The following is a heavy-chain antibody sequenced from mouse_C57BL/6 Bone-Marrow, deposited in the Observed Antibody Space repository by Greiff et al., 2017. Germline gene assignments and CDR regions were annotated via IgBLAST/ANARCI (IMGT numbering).Heavy chain of an antibody. CDR3: ASLTLRYYAMDD. CDR2: IRNKANGYTT. D-gene: IGHD1-1*01. V-gene: IGHV7-3*01. J-gene: IGHJ4*01. CDR1: GFTFTDYY. Sequence: EVMLVESGGGLVQPGGSLSLSCAASGFTFTDYYMSWVRQPPGKALEWLGFIRNKANGYTTEYSASVKGRFTISRDNSQSILYLQMNALRAEDSATYYCASLTLRYYAMDDWGQGTSVTVSS.